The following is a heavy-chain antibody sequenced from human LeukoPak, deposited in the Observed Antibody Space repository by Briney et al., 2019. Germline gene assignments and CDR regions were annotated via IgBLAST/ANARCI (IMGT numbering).Heavy chain of an antibody. CDR3: ARGVNYDILTGYSRENWFDP. CDR2: ISSNGGST. CDR1: GFTFSNYA. V-gene: IGHV3-64*01. D-gene: IGHD3-9*01. J-gene: IGHJ5*02. Sequence: GGSLRLSCAVSGFTFSNYAMHWVRQAPGKGLEYVSAISSNGGSTYYANSVKGRFTISRDNSKNTLYLQMGSLRAEDMAVYYCARGVNYDILTGYSRENWFDPWGQGTLVTVSS.